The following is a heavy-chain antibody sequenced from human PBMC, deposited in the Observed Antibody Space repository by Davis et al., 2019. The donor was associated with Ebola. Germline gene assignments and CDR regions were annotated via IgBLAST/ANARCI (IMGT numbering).Heavy chain of an antibody. CDR2: VRSHGSDD. D-gene: IGHD4-11*01. V-gene: IGHV3-30*02. CDR3: ARDSDDYSFDY. Sequence: GESLKISCAASGFTFSDYWMSWVRQAPGRGLEWVAFVRSHGSDDHYADSVKGRFTISRDNSKNTLYLQMNSLRPEDTAVYYCARDSDDYSFDYWGQGTLVTVSS. CDR1: GFTFSDYW. J-gene: IGHJ4*02.